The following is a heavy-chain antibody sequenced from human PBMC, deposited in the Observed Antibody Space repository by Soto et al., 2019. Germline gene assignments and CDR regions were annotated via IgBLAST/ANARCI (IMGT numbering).Heavy chain of an antibody. CDR3: AREIVGANEPEWFDP. J-gene: IGHJ5*02. CDR2: IIPIFGTA. CDR1: GGTFSSYA. D-gene: IGHD1-26*01. V-gene: IGHV1-69*12. Sequence: QVQLVQSGAEVKKPGSSVKVSCKASGGTFSSYAISWVRQAPGQGLEWMGGIIPIFGTANYAQKFQGRVTITADESTSTDYMELSSLRSEDTAVYYCAREIVGANEPEWFDPWGQGTLVTASS.